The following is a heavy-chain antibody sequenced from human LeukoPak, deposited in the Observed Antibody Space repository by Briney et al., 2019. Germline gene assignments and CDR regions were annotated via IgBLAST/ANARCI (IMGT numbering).Heavy chain of an antibody. Sequence: SETLSLTCTVSGGSISSSSYYWGWIRQPPGKGLEWIGSIYYSGTTHYNPSLKSRVTISVDTSKNQFSLKLSSVTAADTAVYYCASLGGYCGGDCYSRPLDYWGQGTLVTVSS. CDR3: ASLGGYCGGDCYSRPLDY. CDR2: IYYSGTT. V-gene: IGHV4-39*01. D-gene: IGHD2-21*01. CDR1: GGSISSSSYY. J-gene: IGHJ4*02.